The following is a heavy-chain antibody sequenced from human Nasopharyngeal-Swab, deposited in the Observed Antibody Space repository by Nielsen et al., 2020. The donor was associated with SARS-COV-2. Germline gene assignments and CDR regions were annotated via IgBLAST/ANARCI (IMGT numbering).Heavy chain of an antibody. CDR2: TRRKDFGGTT. J-gene: IGHJ4*02. Sequence: WIRQPPGKGLEWLGFTRRKDFGGTTEYAASVKGRVTISRDDSKSIAYLEINSLKTEDTAVYYCTGESCSGGNCYWGDYFDYWGQGTLVTVSS. CDR3: TGESCSGGNCYWGDYFDY. D-gene: IGHD2-15*01. V-gene: IGHV3-49*02.